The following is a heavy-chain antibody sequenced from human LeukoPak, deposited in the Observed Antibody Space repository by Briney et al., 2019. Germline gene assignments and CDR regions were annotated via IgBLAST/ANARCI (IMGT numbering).Heavy chain of an antibody. D-gene: IGHD6-19*01. Sequence: PGGSLRLSCAASGFTFSNYGMSWLRQAPGKGLEWVAVILYDGSNKYYADSVKGRFTISRDNSKNTLYLQMNSLRAEDTAVYYCARVSGIAVAGYFDYWGQGTLVTVSS. CDR3: ARVSGIAVAGYFDY. V-gene: IGHV3-30*03. CDR2: ILYDGSNK. J-gene: IGHJ4*02. CDR1: GFTFSNYG.